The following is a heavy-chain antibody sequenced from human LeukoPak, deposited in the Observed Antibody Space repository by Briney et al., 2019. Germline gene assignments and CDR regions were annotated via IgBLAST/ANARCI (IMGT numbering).Heavy chain of an antibody. CDR3: AKDYRQQGSWLTYYFDY. J-gene: IGHJ4*02. D-gene: IGHD6-19*01. CDR2: ISYGGSNK. CDR1: GFTFSSYG. Sequence: PGRSLRLSCAASGFTFSSYGMHWVRQAPGKGLEWVAVISYGGSNKYYADSVKGRFTISRDNSKNTLYLQMNSLRAEDTAVYYCAKDYRQQGSWLTYYFDYWGQGTLVTVSS. V-gene: IGHV3-30*18.